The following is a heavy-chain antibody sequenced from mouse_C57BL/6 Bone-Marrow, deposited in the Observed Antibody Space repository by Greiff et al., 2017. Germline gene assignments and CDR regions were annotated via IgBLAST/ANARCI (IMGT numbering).Heavy chain of an antibody. D-gene: IGHD1-3*01. CDR1: CYTFTSYC. CDR2: IYPGSGST. Sequence: VQLQQSGPALANPAASVQMSCHVSCYTFTSYCTIWVKQRPGQGLEWIGDIYPGSGSTNYNEKFKSKATLTVDTSSSTAYMQLSSLTSEDSAVCYGASGGSHSFA. CDR3: ASGGSHSFA. V-gene: IGHV1-55*01. J-gene: IGHJ3*01.